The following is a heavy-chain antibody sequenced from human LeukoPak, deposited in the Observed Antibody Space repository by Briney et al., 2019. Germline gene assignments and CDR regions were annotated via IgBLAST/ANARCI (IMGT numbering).Heavy chain of an antibody. CDR1: GFTFSSYW. D-gene: IGHD1-26*01. Sequence: PGGSLRLSCAASGFTFSSYWMSWVRQAPGKGLEWVANIKQDGSEKYYVDSVKGRFAISRDNAKNSLYLQMNSLRAEDTAVYYCARGGNYLEYDYWGQGTLVTVSS. CDR3: ARGGNYLEYDY. J-gene: IGHJ4*02. V-gene: IGHV3-7*01. CDR2: IKQDGSEK.